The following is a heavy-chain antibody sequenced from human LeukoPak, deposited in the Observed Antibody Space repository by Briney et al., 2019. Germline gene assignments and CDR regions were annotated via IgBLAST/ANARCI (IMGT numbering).Heavy chain of an antibody. V-gene: IGHV3-33*01. CDR2: MWSDGSKT. J-gene: IGHJ4*02. CDR3: ARKSYSSGWYVFDY. Sequence: GGSLRLSCTASGFTLSYYGMHWVRQAPGKGLELVALMWSDGSKTSYADSVKGRFTISRDISRNTLYLQMNSLRAEDTALYYCARKSYSSGWYVFDYWGQGTLVTVSS. CDR1: GFTLSYYG. D-gene: IGHD6-19*01.